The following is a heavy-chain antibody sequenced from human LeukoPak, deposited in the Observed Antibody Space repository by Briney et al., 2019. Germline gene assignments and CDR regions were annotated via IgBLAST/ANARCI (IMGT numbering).Heavy chain of an antibody. D-gene: IGHD1-26*01. CDR3: ARDGVGATGPFDY. J-gene: IGHJ4*02. Sequence: PGRSLRLSCAASGFTLSSYAMHWVRQAPGKGLEWVAVISYDGSNKYYADSVKGRFTISRDNSKNTLYLQMNSLRAEDTAVYYCARDGVGATGPFDYWGQGTLVTVSS. V-gene: IGHV3-30*04. CDR2: ISYDGSNK. CDR1: GFTLSSYA.